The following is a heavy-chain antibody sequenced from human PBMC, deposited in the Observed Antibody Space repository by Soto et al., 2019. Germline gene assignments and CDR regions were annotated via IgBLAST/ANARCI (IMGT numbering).Heavy chain of an antibody. Sequence: QVQLQESGPGLVKPSQTLSLTCTVSGGSISSGGYYWSWIRQHPGKGLGWIGYIYYSGSTYYNPSLKSRVTISVYPYKNQFSLKLSSVTAAATAVYYCARSGYSYGPNPLLYWGQGTLFTVSS. V-gene: IGHV4-31*03. CDR3: ARSGYSYGPNPLLY. CDR1: GGSISSGGYY. CDR2: IYYSGST. D-gene: IGHD5-18*01. J-gene: IGHJ4*02.